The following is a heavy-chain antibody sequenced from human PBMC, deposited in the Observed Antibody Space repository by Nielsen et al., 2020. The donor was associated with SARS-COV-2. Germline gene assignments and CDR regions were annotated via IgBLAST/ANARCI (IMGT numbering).Heavy chain of an antibody. Sequence: GGSLRLSCAASGFTFSSYDMHWVRQATGKGLEWVSAIGTAGDTYYADSVKGRFTISRDNSKNTLYLQMNSLRAEDTAVYYCAKDLHGLLWFGELLQDYWGQGTLVTVSS. D-gene: IGHD3-10*01. CDR3: AKDLHGLLWFGELLQDY. CDR2: IGTAGDT. V-gene: IGHV3-13*01. J-gene: IGHJ4*02. CDR1: GFTFSSYD.